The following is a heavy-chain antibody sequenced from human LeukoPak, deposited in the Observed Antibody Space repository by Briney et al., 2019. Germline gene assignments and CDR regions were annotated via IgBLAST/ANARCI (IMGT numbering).Heavy chain of an antibody. D-gene: IGHD4-17*01. CDR2: IWYDGSNK. CDR3: ARSPDYGDYTRFDY. V-gene: IGHV3-33*01. CDR1: GFTFSSYG. J-gene: IGHJ4*02. Sequence: GGSLRLSCAASGFTFSSYGMHWVRQAPGKGLEWVAVIWYDGSNKYYADSVKGRFTISRDNSKNTLYLQMNSLRAEDTAVYYCARSPDYGDYTRFDYWGQGTLVTVSS.